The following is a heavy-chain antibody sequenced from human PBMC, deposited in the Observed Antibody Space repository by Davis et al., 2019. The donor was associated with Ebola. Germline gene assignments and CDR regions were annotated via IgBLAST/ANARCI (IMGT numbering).Heavy chain of an antibody. V-gene: IGHV6-1*01. J-gene: IGHJ6*04. CDR3: ARGWLRAGMDV. D-gene: IGHD5-18*01. CDR1: GDSVFGKSGA. Sequence: HSQTLSLTCAISGDSVFGKSGAWNWIRQSPSRGLEWLGRTYYMSKWYNDYAPSVVGRISINADTSKNHFSLQLNSVTPEDTALYYCARGWLRAGMDVWGEGTTVTVSS. CDR2: TYYMSKWYN.